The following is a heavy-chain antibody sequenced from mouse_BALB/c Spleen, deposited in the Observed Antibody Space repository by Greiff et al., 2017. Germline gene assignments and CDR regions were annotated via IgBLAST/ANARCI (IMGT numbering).Heavy chain of an antibody. CDR1: GDSITSGY. D-gene: IGHD2-1*01. V-gene: IGHV3-8*02. Sequence: VQLKESGPSLVKPSQTLSLTCSVTGDSITSGYWNWIRKFPGNKLEYMGYISYSGSTYYNPSLKSRISITRDTSKNQYYLQLNSVTTEDTATYYCARLPIAYGNYDYWYFDVWGAGTTVTVSS. J-gene: IGHJ1*01. CDR2: ISYSGST. CDR3: ARLPIAYGNYDYWYFDV.